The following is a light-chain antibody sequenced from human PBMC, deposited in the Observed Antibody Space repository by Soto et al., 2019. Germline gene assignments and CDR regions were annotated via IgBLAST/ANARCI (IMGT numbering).Light chain of an antibody. CDR3: CSYAGSRNYV. J-gene: IGLJ1*01. CDR1: SSDIGGYNY. CDR2: EVS. V-gene: IGLV2-8*01. Sequence: QSVLNQPPSASGSPGQSVTISCTGTSSDIGGYNYVSWYQQHPGKAPKLIIYEVSKRPSGVPDRFSGSKSGNTASLTVSGLQAEDEADYYCCSYAGSRNYVFGTGTKVTVL.